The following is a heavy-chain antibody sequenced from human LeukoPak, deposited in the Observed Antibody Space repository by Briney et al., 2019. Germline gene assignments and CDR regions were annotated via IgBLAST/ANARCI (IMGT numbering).Heavy chain of an antibody. V-gene: IGHV4-39*07. Sequence: SETLSLTCTVSGGSISSSSYYWGWIRQPPGKGLEWIGSIYYSGSTYYNPSLKSRVTISVDTSKNQFSLKLSSVTAADTAVYYCARAAVHHYYYGMDVWGQGTTVTVSS. CDR3: ARAAVHHYYYGMDV. CDR1: GGSISSSSYY. CDR2: IYYSGST. D-gene: IGHD1-1*01. J-gene: IGHJ6*02.